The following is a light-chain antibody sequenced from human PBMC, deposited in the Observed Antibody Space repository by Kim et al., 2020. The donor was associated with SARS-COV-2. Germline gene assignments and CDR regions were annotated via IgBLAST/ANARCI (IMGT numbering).Light chain of an antibody. Sequence: VSPGQTATINCYGENLMSKNVSWCHQSAAQSPVLLIFHEMKQPPGMPERMSAATSGVTAAMTISGAEHMEEAAYYCQALYGDNYVAFGGGTKVTVL. J-gene: IGLJ6*01. CDR2: HEM. CDR1: NLMSKN. CDR3: QALYGDNYVA. V-gene: IGLV3-1*01.